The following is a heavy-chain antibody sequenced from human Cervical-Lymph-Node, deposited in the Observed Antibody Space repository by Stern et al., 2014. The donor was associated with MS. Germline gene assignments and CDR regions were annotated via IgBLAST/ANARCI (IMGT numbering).Heavy chain of an antibody. V-gene: IGHV1-2*02. J-gene: IGHJ4*02. CDR2: IHPKGGGP. Sequence: VQLVESGAEVQKPGASVKVACKTSGYTFTVSYISWVRQAPGPGLEWMGWIHPKGGGPVFAQKFHGRVSRTRDMSISTAFMELTSLRSDDTATYYCARDYYGSGTYYSHWGQGTLVTISS. D-gene: IGHD3-10*01. CDR3: ARDYYGSGTYYSH. CDR1: GYTFTVSY.